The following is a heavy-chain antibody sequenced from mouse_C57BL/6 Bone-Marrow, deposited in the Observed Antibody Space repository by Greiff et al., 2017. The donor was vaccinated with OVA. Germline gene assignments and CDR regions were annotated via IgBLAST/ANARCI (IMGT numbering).Heavy chain of an antibody. CDR3: ARWYYGSSYDY. D-gene: IGHD1-1*01. CDR1: GYTFTDYY. Sequence: EVQLQQSGPVLVKPGASVKMSCTASGYTFTDYYMNWVKQSHGKSLKWIGVIIPYNGGTSYNQKFKGKATLTVDRSYSTAYMQLNSLTSEDSAVYYCARWYYGSSYDYWGQGTTLTVSS. J-gene: IGHJ2*01. V-gene: IGHV1-19*01. CDR2: IIPYNGGT.